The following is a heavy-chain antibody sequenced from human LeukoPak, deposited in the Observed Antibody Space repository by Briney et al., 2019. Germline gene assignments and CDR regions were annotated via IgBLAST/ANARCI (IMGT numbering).Heavy chain of an antibody. V-gene: IGHV3-30*02. J-gene: IGHJ4*02. CDR1: GFTFSSYD. CDR3: AKDLQPYDFWSGYYETPLVFYYFDY. D-gene: IGHD3-3*01. CDR2: IRYDGSNK. Sequence: PGGSLRLSCAASGFTFSSYDMHWVRQAPGKGLEWVAFIRYDGSNKYYADSVKGRFTISRDNSKNTVYVQMNSLRAEDTAVYYCAKDLQPYDFWSGYYETPLVFYYFDYWGQGTLVTVSS.